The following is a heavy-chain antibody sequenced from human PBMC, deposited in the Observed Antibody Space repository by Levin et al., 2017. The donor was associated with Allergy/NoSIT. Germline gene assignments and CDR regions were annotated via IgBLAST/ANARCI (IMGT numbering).Heavy chain of an antibody. J-gene: IGHJ4*02. CDR2: VYHSGTT. CDR3: ARDGRGGSEIWNAYYRAFDY. D-gene: IGHD1-26*01. V-gene: IGHV4-4*02. CDR1: GDSIKDTLW. Sequence: ASETLSLTCTISGDSIKDTLWWSWVRQPPGKGLEWIGEVYHSGTTNYNPSLRSRVSLSVDTLKNEFSLTLTSVTAADTAVYYCARDGRGGSEIWNAYYRAFDYWGQGILVTVSS.